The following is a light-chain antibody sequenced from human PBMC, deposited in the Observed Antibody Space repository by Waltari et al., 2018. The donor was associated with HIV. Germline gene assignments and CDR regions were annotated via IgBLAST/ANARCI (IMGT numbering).Light chain of an antibody. CDR3: QQLNSFPLT. Sequence: DIQLTQSPSFLSASVGDRVTVTCRASQGIANYLAWYHQKPGKAPNLLIYAASTLHTGVPSRFSGSGSGTEFTLTISSLQPEDFGTYFCQQLNSFPLTFGGGTKVEIK. J-gene: IGKJ4*01. CDR2: AAS. CDR1: QGIANY. V-gene: IGKV1-9*01.